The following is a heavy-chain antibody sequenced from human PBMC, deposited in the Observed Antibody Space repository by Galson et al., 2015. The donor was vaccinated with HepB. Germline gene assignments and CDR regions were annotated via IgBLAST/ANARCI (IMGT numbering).Heavy chain of an antibody. V-gene: IGHV3-7*01. CDR1: GFTFSSYW. Sequence: SLRLSCAASGFTFSSYWMSWVRQAPGKGLEWVANIKQDGSEKYYVDSVKGRFTISRDNAKNSLYLQMNSLRAEDTAVYYCGREGGSSGWYGGGFDYWGQGTLVTVSS. CDR3: GREGGSSGWYGGGFDY. J-gene: IGHJ4*02. D-gene: IGHD6-19*01. CDR2: IKQDGSEK.